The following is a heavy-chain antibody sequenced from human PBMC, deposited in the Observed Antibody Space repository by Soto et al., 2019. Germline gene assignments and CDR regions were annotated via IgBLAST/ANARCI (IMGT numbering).Heavy chain of an antibody. J-gene: IGHJ4*02. CDR1: GGSISSGGYS. Sequence: QLQLQESGSGLVKPSQTLSLTCAVSGGSISSGGYSWSWIRQPPGKGLEWIGYIYHSGSTYYNPSLKSRVTISVDRSKNQFSLKLSSVTAADTAVYYCARGIPPLRDEGGLFDYWGQGTLVTVSS. CDR3: ARGIPPLRDEGGLFDY. V-gene: IGHV4-30-2*01. CDR2: IYHSGST. D-gene: IGHD2-2*02.